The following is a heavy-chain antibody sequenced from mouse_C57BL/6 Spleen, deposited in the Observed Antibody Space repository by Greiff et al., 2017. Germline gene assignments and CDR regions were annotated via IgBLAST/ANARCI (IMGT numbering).Heavy chain of an antibody. D-gene: IGHD2-5*01. CDR3: AREAAYSNYFDY. V-gene: IGHV5-16*01. J-gene: IGHJ2*01. Sequence: EVKVVESEGGLVQPGSSMKLSCTASGFTFSDYYMAWVRQVPEKGLEWVANINYDGSSTYYLDSLKSRFIISRDNAKNILYLQMSSLKSEDTATYYCAREAAYSNYFDYWGQGTTLTVSS. CDR1: GFTFSDYY. CDR2: INYDGSST.